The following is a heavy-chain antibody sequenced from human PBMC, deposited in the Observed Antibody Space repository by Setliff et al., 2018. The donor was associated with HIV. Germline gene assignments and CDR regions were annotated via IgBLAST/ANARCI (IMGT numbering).Heavy chain of an antibody. CDR3: ASNFRSGYWYFDL. D-gene: IGHD2-15*01. CDR1: GFAFSNYG. J-gene: IGHJ2*01. V-gene: IGHV3-64*02. Sequence: GASLKLSCAASGFAFSNYGMHWVRQAPGKRLEYVSAISNTGDHTYYADSVKGRFTISRDNSKNRLDLQMGSLRAEDMAVYYCASNFRSGYWYFDLWGRGTLVTVSS. CDR2: ISNTGDHT.